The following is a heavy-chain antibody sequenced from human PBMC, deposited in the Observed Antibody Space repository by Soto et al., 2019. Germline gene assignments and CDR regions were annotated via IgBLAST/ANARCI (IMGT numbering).Heavy chain of an antibody. J-gene: IGHJ3*02. Sequence: QVQLVQSGAEVKKPGSSVKVSCKASGGTFSSYTISWVRQAPGQGLEWMGRIIPIFGIANYAQKFQGRVTITAVKSTRTAYMELSSLRSEDTAVYYCALGTTNWNYDAFDIWGQGTMVTVSS. V-gene: IGHV1-69*02. D-gene: IGHD1-7*01. CDR1: GGTFSSYT. CDR3: ALGTTNWNYDAFDI. CDR2: IIPIFGIA.